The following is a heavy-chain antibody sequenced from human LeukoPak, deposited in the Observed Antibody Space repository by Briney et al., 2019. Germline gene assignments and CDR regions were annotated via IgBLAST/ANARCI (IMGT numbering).Heavy chain of an antibody. D-gene: IGHD1-26*01. J-gene: IGHJ4*02. V-gene: IGHV1-2*06. CDR2: ITTNGGGT. CDR3: AKAAGATIPLDY. CDR1: GYTFTGYY. Sequence: ASVKVSCKASGYTFTGYYMHWVRQAPGQGLELMVRITTNGGGTNYAQKFQGRSTMTRDTSISTAYMELSRLRSDATAVYYCAKAAGATIPLDYWGQGTLVTVSS.